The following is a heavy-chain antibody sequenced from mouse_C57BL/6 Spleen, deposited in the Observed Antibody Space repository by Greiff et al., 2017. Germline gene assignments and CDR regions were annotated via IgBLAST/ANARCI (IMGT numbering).Heavy chain of an antibody. D-gene: IGHD2-2*01. CDR3: ARYGYDGAWFAY. J-gene: IGHJ3*01. Sequence: QVQLQQPGAELAKPGASVKLSCKASGYTFPSYWMHWVKQRPGQGLEWIGYINPSSGYTKYNQKFKDKATLTADKSSRPAYMQLSSLTSEDSAVYYCARYGYDGAWFAYWGQGTLVTVSA. CDR2: INPSSGYT. CDR1: GYTFPSYW. V-gene: IGHV1-7*01.